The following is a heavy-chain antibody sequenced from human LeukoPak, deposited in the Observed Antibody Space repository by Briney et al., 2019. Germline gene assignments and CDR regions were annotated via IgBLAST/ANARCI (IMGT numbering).Heavy chain of an antibody. CDR1: GGSIGSYY. J-gene: IGHJ4*02. CDR3: ARRVGQLAAVDY. Sequence: SETLSLTCTVSGGSIGSYYWSWIRQSPGKELEWIGNIYYSGITYINPSLKSRVTISVDTSKNQFSLKLSSVTAADTAVYYCARRVGQLAAVDYWGQGTLVTVSS. CDR2: IYYSGIT. V-gene: IGHV4-59*12. D-gene: IGHD6-6*01.